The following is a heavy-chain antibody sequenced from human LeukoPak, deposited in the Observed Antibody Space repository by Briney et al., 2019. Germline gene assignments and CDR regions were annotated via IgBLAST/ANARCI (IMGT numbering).Heavy chain of an antibody. D-gene: IGHD3-10*01. CDR2: ISGHNGNT. V-gene: IGHV1-18*01. CDR3: ARIWAEFQSVSDF. Sequence: ASVKVSCKASGYSFTSYLISWVRQVPGQGLEWMGWISGHNGNTDYAQKFKDRVTLTTDTSSSTAYMELGSLTSDDTAVYFCARIWAEFQSVSDFWGQGTLVTVSP. CDR1: GYSFTSYL. J-gene: IGHJ4*02.